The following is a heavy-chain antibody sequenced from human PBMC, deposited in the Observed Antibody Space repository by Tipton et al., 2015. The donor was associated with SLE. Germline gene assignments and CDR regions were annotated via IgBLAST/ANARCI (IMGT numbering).Heavy chain of an antibody. CDR1: GGSISSYY. D-gene: IGHD1-14*01. V-gene: IGHV4-4*07. CDR3: ARDRNPIYYYYGMDV. J-gene: IGHJ6*02. Sequence: TLSLTCTVSGGSISSYYWSWIRQSAGKGLEWIGRVSPSGGTNYNPPLKRRVTISEHTSKNQFSLKLTSVTAADTAVYYCARDRNPIYYYYGMDVWGRGTTVTVSS. CDR2: VSPSGGT.